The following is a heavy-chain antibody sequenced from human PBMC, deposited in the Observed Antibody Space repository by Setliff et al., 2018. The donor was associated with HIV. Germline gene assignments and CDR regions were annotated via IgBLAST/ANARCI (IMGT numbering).Heavy chain of an antibody. D-gene: IGHD2-15*01. V-gene: IGHV1-2*02. CDR2: INPNSGGT. Sequence: ASVKVSCKASGYTFTGYYMHWVRQAPGQGLEWMGWINPNSGGTNYAQKFQGRVTMTRDTSISTAYMELSRLRSDDTAVYYCARDAGHIVVVVAAYYYYMDVWGKGTTVTAP. J-gene: IGHJ6*03. CDR3: ARDAGHIVVVVAAYYYYMDV. CDR1: GYTFTGYY.